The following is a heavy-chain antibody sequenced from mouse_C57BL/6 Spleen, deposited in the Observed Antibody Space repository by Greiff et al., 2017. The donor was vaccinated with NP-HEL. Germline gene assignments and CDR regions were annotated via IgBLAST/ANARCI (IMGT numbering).Heavy chain of an antibody. J-gene: IGHJ4*01. CDR3: ARYGSSYFDAMDY. Sequence: VKLMESGAELARPGASVKMSCKASGYTFTSYTMHWVKQRPGQGLEWIGYINPSSGYTKYNQKFKDKATLTADKSSSTAYMQLSSLTSEDSAVYYCARYGSSYFDAMDYWGQGTSVTVSS. CDR1: GYTFTSYT. D-gene: IGHD1-1*01. V-gene: IGHV1-4*01. CDR2: INPSSGYT.